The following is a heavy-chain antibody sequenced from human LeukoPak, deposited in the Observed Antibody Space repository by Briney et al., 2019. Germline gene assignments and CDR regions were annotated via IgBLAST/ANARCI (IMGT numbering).Heavy chain of an antibody. V-gene: IGHV3-48*04. CDR2: ISSSGSTI. Sequence: GGSLRLSCAASGFTFRSYAMSWVRQAPGKGLEWVSYISSSGSTINYADSVKGRFTISRDNAKNSLYLQMNSLRAEDTALYHCARWSSIKVAATENYWGQGTLVTVSS. J-gene: IGHJ4*02. CDR1: GFTFRSYA. D-gene: IGHD6-19*01. CDR3: ARWSSIKVAATENY.